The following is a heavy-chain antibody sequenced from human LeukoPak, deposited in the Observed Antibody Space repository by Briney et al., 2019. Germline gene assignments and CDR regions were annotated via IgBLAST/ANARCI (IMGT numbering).Heavy chain of an antibody. D-gene: IGHD5-18*01. V-gene: IGHV4-59*01. J-gene: IGHJ4*02. Sequence: SETLSLTCTVSGGSISSYYWSWIRQPPGKGLEWIGYIYYSGSTNYNPSFKSRVTISVDTSKNQFSLKLSSVTAADTAVYYCARARDGYSYGYLGYWGQGTLVTVSS. CDR2: IYYSGST. CDR3: ARARDGYSYGYLGY. CDR1: GGSISSYY.